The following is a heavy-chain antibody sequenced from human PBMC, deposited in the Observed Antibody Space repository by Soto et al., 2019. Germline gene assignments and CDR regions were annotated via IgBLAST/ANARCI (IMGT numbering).Heavy chain of an antibody. V-gene: IGHV1-2*02. CDR1: GYTFTGYF. J-gene: IGHJ4*02. Sequence: DSVKVSCKASGYTFTGYFIHWVRQAPGQGLEWMGWINPKSGGTNYAQNFQGRVTLTRDTSITTAYMEVNSLRSDDTALYYCAKESSSGWSPFDSWGQGTLVTVSS. CDR3: AKESSSGWSPFDS. D-gene: IGHD6-19*01. CDR2: INPKSGGT.